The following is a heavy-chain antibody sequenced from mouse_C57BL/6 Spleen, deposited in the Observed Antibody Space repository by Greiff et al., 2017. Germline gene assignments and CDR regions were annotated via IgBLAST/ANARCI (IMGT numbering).Heavy chain of an antibody. Sequence: VQLQQSGAELVRPGASVTLSCTASGYTFTDYEMHWVKQTPVHGLEWIGAIDPETGGTAYDQKFKGKAILTADKSSSTAYMELRSLTSEDSAVYYCTRWGSSGNFADWGQGTLVTVSA. CDR1: GYTFTDYE. CDR2: IDPETGGT. D-gene: IGHD3-2*02. V-gene: IGHV1-15*01. J-gene: IGHJ3*01. CDR3: TRWGSSGNFAD.